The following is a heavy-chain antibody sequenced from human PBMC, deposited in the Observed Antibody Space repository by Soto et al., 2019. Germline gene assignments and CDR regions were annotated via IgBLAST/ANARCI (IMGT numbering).Heavy chain of an antibody. Sequence: QVQLVQSGAEVKKPGASVKVSCKASGYTSTSYGISWVRQAPGQGLEWMGWISAYNGNTNYAQKLQGRVTMTTDTSTSTAYMELRSLRSDDTAVYYCARGRPYYYDSSGYGGAFDIWGQGTMVTVSS. CDR2: ISAYNGNT. CDR3: ARGRPYYYDSSGYGGAFDI. CDR1: GYTSTSYG. D-gene: IGHD3-22*01. J-gene: IGHJ3*02. V-gene: IGHV1-18*01.